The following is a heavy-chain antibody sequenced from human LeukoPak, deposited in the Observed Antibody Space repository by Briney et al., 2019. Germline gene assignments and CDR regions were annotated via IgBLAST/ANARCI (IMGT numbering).Heavy chain of an antibody. J-gene: IGHJ2*01. CDR3: ARKWDYDPLTGYYDWYFDL. D-gene: IGHD3-9*01. CDR2: ISQSGIS. Sequence: SETLSLTCAAHGATFSGYHWSWIHQPPGKGLEWIGEISQSGISNFNPSLKSRVTMSLDTSKVQISLELNSVTAADTAVYFCARKWDYDPLTGYYDWYFDLWGRGTLVTVSS. V-gene: IGHV4-34*01. CDR1: GATFSGYH.